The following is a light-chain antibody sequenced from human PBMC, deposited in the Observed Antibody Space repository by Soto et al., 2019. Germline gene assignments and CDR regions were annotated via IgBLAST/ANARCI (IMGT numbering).Light chain of an antibody. CDR3: LQDYNYPPS. CDR2: AAS. V-gene: IGKV1-6*02. J-gene: IGKJ4*01. Sequence: AIQMTQSPSSLSASVGDRVTISCRASDDIRDDLGWYQQKPGKAPTLLIYAASILQSGVPSRFSGSGSGTEFTLTISSLQPEDFATYFCLQDYNYPPSFGGGTKVEI. CDR1: DDIRDD.